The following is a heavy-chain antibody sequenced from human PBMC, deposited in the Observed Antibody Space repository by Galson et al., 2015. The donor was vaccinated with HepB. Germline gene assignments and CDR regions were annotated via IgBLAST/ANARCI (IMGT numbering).Heavy chain of an antibody. CDR2: ISSDGSDK. Sequence: SLRLSCAASGFTFSSYDMHWVRQAPGKGLEWVAVISSDGSDKNYVDSVKGRFTISRDNSKNTLYLQMNSLRAEDTAVYYCARDPHYYDRPWYFDLWGRGTLVTVSS. CDR3: ARDPHYYDRPWYFDL. D-gene: IGHD3-22*01. CDR1: GFTFSSYD. J-gene: IGHJ2*01. V-gene: IGHV3-30*03.